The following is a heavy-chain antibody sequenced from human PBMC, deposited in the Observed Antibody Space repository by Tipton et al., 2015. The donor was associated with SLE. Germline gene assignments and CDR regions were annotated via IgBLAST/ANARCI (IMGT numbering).Heavy chain of an antibody. Sequence: TLSLTCTVSGGSISSYYWSWIRQPPGKGLEWIGYIYYSGNTNYNPSLKSRVTISVDTSKNQFSLKLSSVTAADTAVYYCARRVVLWFGEPPAGAFDIWGQGTMVPGSS. CDR1: GGSISSYY. J-gene: IGHJ3*02. CDR2: IYYSGNT. CDR3: ARRVVLWFGEPPAGAFDI. D-gene: IGHD3-10*01. V-gene: IGHV4-59*01.